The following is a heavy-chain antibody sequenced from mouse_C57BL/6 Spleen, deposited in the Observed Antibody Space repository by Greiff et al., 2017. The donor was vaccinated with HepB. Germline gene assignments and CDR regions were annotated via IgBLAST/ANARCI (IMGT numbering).Heavy chain of an antibody. CDR3: AREGITTVVATRYFDV. CDR2: ISDGGSYT. D-gene: IGHD1-1*01. CDR1: GFTFSSYA. Sequence: EVQVVESGGGLVKPGGSLKLSCAASGFTFSSYAMSWVRQTPEKRLEWVATISDGGSYTYYPDNVKGRFTISRDNAKNNLYLQMSHLKSEDTAMYYCAREGITTVVATRYFDVWGTGTTVTVSS. J-gene: IGHJ1*03. V-gene: IGHV5-4*01.